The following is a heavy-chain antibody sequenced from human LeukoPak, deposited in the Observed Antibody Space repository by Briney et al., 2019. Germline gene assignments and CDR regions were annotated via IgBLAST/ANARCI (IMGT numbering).Heavy chain of an antibody. CDR2: IYYSGST. J-gene: IGHJ4*02. V-gene: IGHV4-30-4*01. CDR3: ARVAATSGLTENFDY. Sequence: PSETLSLTCTVSGGSISSGDYYWSWIRQPPGKGLEWIGYIYYSGSTYYNPSLKSRVTISVDTSKNQFSLKLSSVTAADTAVCYCARVAATSGLTENFDYWGQGTLVTVSS. CDR1: GGSISSGDYY. D-gene: IGHD5-12*01.